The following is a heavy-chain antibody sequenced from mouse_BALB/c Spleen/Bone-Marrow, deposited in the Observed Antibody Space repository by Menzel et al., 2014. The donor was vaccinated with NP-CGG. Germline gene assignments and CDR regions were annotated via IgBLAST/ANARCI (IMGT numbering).Heavy chain of an antibody. D-gene: IGHD2-4*01. Sequence: VQVVESGGGLVKSGGSLKLSCAASGFTFSNYGMSWVRQTPEKRLEWVATISDGGSYTFYSDSVKGRFTISRDNAKNNLYLQLSSLRSEDTALYYCARHAYYDQTEVSFVYWGQGTLVTVSA. CDR1: GFTFSNYG. J-gene: IGHJ3*01. CDR3: ARHAYYDQTEVSFVY. V-gene: IGHV5-9-2*01. CDR2: ISDGGSYT.